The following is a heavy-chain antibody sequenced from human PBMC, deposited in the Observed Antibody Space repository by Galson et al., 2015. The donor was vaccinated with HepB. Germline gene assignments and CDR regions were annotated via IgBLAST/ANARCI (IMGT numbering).Heavy chain of an antibody. CDR1: GFTFSSYW. CDR2: IKQDGSEK. D-gene: IGHD3-9*01. Sequence: SLRLSCAASGFTFSSYWMSWVRQAPGKGLEWVANIKQDGSEKYYVDSVKGRFTISRDNAKNSLYLQMNSLRAEDTAVYYCARARLKHYDILTGYHIPEGGANWFDPWGQGTLVTVSS. CDR3: ARARLKHYDILTGYHIPEGGANWFDP. V-gene: IGHV3-7*01. J-gene: IGHJ5*02.